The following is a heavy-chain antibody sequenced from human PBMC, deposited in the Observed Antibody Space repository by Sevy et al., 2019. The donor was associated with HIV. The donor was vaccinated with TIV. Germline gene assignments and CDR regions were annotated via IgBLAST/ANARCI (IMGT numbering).Heavy chain of an antibody. Sequence: GGSLRLSCAASGFTFSSYSMNWVRQAPGKGLEWVSSISSSSSYIYYADSVKGRFTISRDNAKNSLYLQMNSLRAEDTAVYYCARANIEVVEDWYYYYMDVWGKGTTVTVSS. CDR2: ISSSSSYI. CDR3: ARANIEVVEDWYYYYMDV. V-gene: IGHV3-21*01. J-gene: IGHJ6*03. CDR1: GFTFSSYS. D-gene: IGHD3-22*01.